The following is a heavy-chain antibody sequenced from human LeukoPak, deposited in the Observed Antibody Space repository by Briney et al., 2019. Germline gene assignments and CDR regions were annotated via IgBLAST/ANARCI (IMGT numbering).Heavy chain of an antibody. Sequence: GGSLRLSCAASGFTFSTYSMHWVRQAPGKGLKWVAVISYDGSNKYYADSVKGRFTISRDNSKNTLYLQMNSLRAEDTAVYYCARVGGGWDYYFDYWGQGTLVTVSS. CDR3: ARVGGGWDYYFDY. CDR1: GFTFSTYS. D-gene: IGHD6-19*01. J-gene: IGHJ4*02. CDR2: ISYDGSNK. V-gene: IGHV3-30*04.